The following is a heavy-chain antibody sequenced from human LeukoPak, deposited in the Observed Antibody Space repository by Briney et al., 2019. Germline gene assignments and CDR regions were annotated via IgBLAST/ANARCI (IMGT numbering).Heavy chain of an antibody. J-gene: IGHJ4*02. V-gene: IGHV3-74*01. CDR1: GFTFSSYW. CDR2: INSDGSST. CDR3: ASLPGRYYDIDY. Sequence: GGSLRLSCAASGFTFSSYWMHWVRQAPGKGLVWVSRINSDGSSTSYADSVKGRFTISRDNAKNTLYLQMNSLRAEDTAVYYCASLPGRYYDIDYWGQGTLVTVSS. D-gene: IGHD3-9*01.